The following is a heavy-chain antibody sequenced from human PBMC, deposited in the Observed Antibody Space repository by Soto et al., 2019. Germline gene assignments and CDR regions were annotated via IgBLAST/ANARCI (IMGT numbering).Heavy chain of an antibody. CDR3: AHMRPPSFPPAAPFDY. D-gene: IGHD6-6*01. CDR1: GFSLSTSGVG. V-gene: IGHV2-5*01. Sequence: QITLKESGPTLVKPTQTLTLTCTFSGFSLSTSGVGVGWIRQPPGKALEWLALIYWNDDKRYSPSLKSRLTITKDPSKTQVVLKMTNMDPVDTATYYCAHMRPPSFPPAAPFDYWGQGTLVTVSS. CDR2: IYWNDDK. J-gene: IGHJ4*02.